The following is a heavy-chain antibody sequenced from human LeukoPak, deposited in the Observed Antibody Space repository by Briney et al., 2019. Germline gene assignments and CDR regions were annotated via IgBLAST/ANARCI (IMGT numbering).Heavy chain of an antibody. Sequence: SETLSLTCTVSGGSISSYYWSWIRQPPGKGLEWIGYIYYSGSTNYNPSLKSRVTISVDTSKNQFSLKLSSVTAADTAVYYCARDSYGSGSYNYYYMDVWGKGTTVTISS. V-gene: IGHV4-59*01. CDR3: ARDSYGSGSYNYYYMDV. D-gene: IGHD3-10*01. J-gene: IGHJ6*03. CDR1: GGSISSYY. CDR2: IYYSGST.